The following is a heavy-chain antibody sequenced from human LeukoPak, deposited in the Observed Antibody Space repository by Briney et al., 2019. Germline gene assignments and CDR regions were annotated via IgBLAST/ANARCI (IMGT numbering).Heavy chain of an antibody. CDR2: ISTYNGNR. V-gene: IGHV1-18*01. J-gene: IGHJ4*02. CDR3: ARSGQQWLVPDVSFDY. D-gene: IGHD6-19*01. Sequence: ASVKVSCKASGYTFTTYGIIWVRQAPGQGLEWMGWISTYNGNRNYAQKFQDRVTMTTDTSTSTAYMELRSLRSDDTAVYYCARSGQQWLVPDVSFDYWGQGTLVTVSS. CDR1: GYTFTTYG.